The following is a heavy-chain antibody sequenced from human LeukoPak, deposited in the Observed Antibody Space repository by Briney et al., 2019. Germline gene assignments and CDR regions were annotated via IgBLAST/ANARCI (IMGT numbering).Heavy chain of an antibody. Sequence: SETLSLTCTVSGGSISSYYRSWIRQPPGKGLERIGYIYYSGSTNYNPSLKSRVTISVDTSKNQFSLKLNSVTAADTAVYYCARLTGSASELYNCFDPWGQGTLVTVSS. D-gene: IGHD3-10*01. CDR3: ARLTGSASELYNCFDP. V-gene: IGHV4-59*08. CDR1: GGSISSYY. CDR2: IYYSGST. J-gene: IGHJ5*02.